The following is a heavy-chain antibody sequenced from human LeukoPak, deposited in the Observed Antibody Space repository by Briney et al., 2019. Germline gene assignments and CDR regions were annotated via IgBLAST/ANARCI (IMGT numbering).Heavy chain of an antibody. CDR2: IYYSGST. CDR1: GGSISSSSYY. V-gene: IGHV4-39*02. CDR3: ARDGSSVPAAHYYYYGMDV. Sequence: SETLSLTCTVSGGSISSSSYYWGWIRQPPGKGLEWIGSIYYSGSTYYNPSLKSRVTISVDTSKNQFSLKLSSVTAADTAVYYCARDGSSVPAAHYYYYGMDVWGQGTTVTVSS. D-gene: IGHD2-2*01. J-gene: IGHJ6*02.